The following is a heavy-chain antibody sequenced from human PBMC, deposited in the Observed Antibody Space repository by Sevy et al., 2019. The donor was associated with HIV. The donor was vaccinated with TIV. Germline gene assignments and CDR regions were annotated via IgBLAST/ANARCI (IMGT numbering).Heavy chain of an antibody. CDR2: IYHSGST. J-gene: IGHJ1*01. CDR1: GGSISSRNW. Sequence: SETLSLTCAVSGGSISSRNWWSWVRQPPGRGLEWIGEIYHSGSTNNNPSLKSRVNISLDKSKNQFSLKLSSVTAADTAVYYCARLTGGVDSGFQHWGQGTLVTASS. D-gene: IGHD3-16*01. CDR3: ARLTGGVDSGFQH. V-gene: IGHV4-4*02.